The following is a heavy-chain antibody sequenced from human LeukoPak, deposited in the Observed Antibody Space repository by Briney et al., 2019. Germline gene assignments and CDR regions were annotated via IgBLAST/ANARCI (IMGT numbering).Heavy chain of an antibody. J-gene: IGHJ4*02. V-gene: IGHV4-39*07. Sequence: SETLSLTCTVSGGSISSVTYQWGWIRQPPGKGLEWIGSIYYSGSTYYNPSLKSRVTTSVDTSKNQFSLKLSSVTAADTAVYYCARVGNSGSYFEQVYYFDYWGQGTLVTVSS. D-gene: IGHD1-26*01. CDR1: GGSISSVTYQ. CDR3: ARVGNSGSYFEQVYYFDY. CDR2: IYYSGST.